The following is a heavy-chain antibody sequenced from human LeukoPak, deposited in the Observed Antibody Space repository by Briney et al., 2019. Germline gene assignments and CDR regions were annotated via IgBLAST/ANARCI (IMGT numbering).Heavy chain of an antibody. CDR1: GFTFSSYE. Sequence: QSGGSLRLSCAASGFTFSSYEMNWVRQAPGKGLEWVSYISSSGSTIYYADSVKGRFTISRDNAKNSLYLQMNSLRAEDTAVYYCARDLSPTAMVLLDYWGQGTLVTVSS. CDR2: ISSSGSTI. D-gene: IGHD5-18*01. CDR3: ARDLSPTAMVLLDY. J-gene: IGHJ4*02. V-gene: IGHV3-48*03.